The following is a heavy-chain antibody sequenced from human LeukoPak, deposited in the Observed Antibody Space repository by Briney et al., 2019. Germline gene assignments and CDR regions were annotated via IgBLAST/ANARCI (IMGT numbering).Heavy chain of an antibody. D-gene: IGHD6-19*01. V-gene: IGHV3-7*01. CDR3: ARSTAGFDH. Sequence: PGGSLRLSCAASGFTFSNYWMSWVRQAPGKGLEWVANIKQDGSEKYYVDSVKGRFTISRDNAKNSLFLQMNSLRAVDTAVYYCARSTAGFDHWGPGTLVTVSS. CDR2: IKQDGSEK. J-gene: IGHJ4*02. CDR1: GFTFSNYW.